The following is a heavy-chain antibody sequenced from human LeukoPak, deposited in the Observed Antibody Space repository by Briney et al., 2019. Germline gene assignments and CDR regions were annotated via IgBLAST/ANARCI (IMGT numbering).Heavy chain of an antibody. CDR3: AKGTAGEAFDI. CDR1: GFTFSTFA. J-gene: IGHJ3*02. D-gene: IGHD6-13*01. Sequence: GGSLRLSCAASGFTFSTFAMIWVRQPPGKGLEWVSAISGSGGSTYYADSVKGRFTISRDNSKNTLYLQTNSLRAEDTAVYYCAKGTAGEAFDIWGQGTMVTVSS. V-gene: IGHV3-23*01. CDR2: ISGSGGST.